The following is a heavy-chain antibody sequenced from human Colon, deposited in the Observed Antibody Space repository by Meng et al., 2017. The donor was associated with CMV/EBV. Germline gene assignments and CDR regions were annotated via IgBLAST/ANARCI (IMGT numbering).Heavy chain of an antibody. CDR3: ARAAVPAASSWFDP. CDR1: DGSISTTPYH. Sequence: SETLSLTCTVPDGSISTTPYHWGWFLQAPGKGLEWIGSMYYSGSTYYTPSLKSRVTISVDTSKNQFSLRVSSVTAADTAVYYCARAAVPAASSWFDPWGQGTLVTVSS. V-gene: IGHV4-39*01. D-gene: IGHD6-19*01. CDR2: MYYSGST. J-gene: IGHJ5*02.